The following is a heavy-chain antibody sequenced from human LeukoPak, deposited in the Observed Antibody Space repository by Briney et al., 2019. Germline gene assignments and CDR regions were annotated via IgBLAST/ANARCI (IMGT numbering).Heavy chain of an antibody. J-gene: IGHJ4*02. CDR2: ISGNGGST. CDR3: ATNGYNSLFDY. Sequence: GGSLRLSCVASGFSFSSYVMNWVRQAPGTGLEWVSAISGNGGSTYYADSVKGRFTISRDNSKNTLYLQMNSLRAEDTAVYYCATNGYNSLFDYWGQGTLVTVSS. CDR1: GFSFSSYV. V-gene: IGHV3-23*01. D-gene: IGHD5-24*01.